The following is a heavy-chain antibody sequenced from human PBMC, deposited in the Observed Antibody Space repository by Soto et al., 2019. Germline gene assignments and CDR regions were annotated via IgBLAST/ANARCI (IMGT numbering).Heavy chain of an antibody. Sequence: QVQLQESGPGLVKPSQTLSLTCTVSGGSISSGDYYWSWIRQPSGKGLEWIGYIYYSGSTYYNPSLKSRVTISVDTSKNQFSLKLSSVTAADTAVYYCARVRRLGGYSYPIHWDIYYFDYWGQGTLVTVSS. CDR2: IYYSGST. D-gene: IGHD5-18*01. CDR3: ARVRRLGGYSYPIHWDIYYFDY. V-gene: IGHV4-30-4*01. J-gene: IGHJ4*02. CDR1: GGSISSGDYY.